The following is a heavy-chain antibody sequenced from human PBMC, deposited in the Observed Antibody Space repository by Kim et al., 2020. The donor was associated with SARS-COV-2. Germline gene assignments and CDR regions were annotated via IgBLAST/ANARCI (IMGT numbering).Heavy chain of an antibody. CDR2: ISWNSGSA. Sequence: GGSLRLSCAASGFTFDDYAMHWVRQVPGKGLEWVSGISWNSGSAGYADSVKGRFTISRDNAKNSLCLQMNSLRAEDTALYYCAKDIQYSSSSGLDYWGQGTLVTVSS. CDR3: AKDIQYSSSSGLDY. V-gene: IGHV3-9*01. CDR1: GFTFDDYA. D-gene: IGHD6-6*01. J-gene: IGHJ4*02.